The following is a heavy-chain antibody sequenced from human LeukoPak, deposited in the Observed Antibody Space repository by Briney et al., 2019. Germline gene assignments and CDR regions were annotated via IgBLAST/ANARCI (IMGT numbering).Heavy chain of an antibody. CDR3: ARAVAVTLAY. CDR2: ICTAGDT. J-gene: IGHJ4*02. CDR1: GFTFSSYD. V-gene: IGHV3-13*01. Sequence: GGSLRLSCAASGFTFSSYDMHWVRQAPGKGLEWVSAICTAGDTYYPGSVKGRFTISRENAKNSLYLQMNSLRAGDTAVYYCARAVAVTLAYWGPGTLVTVSS. D-gene: IGHD6-19*01.